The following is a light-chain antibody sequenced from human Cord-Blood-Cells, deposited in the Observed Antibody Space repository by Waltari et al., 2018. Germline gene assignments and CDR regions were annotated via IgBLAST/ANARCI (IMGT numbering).Light chain of an antibody. CDR3: SSYTSSSTLDVV. CDR1: SSDVGGYNY. CDR2: EVS. J-gene: IGLJ2*01. Sequence: QSALTQPASVSGSPGQSITISCTGTSSDVGGYNYVSWYQQHPGKAPKLMIYEVSNRPSGVSNRFPGSKSGNTASLTISGLQAEDEADYYCSSYTSSSTLDVVFGGGTKLTVL. V-gene: IGLV2-14*01.